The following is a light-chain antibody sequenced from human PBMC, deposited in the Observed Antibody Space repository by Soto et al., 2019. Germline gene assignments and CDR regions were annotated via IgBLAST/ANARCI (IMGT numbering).Light chain of an antibody. J-gene: IGKJ1*01. CDR3: QEYWSSAVT. CDR2: GAS. CDR1: QSVSSSY. V-gene: IGKV3-20*01. Sequence: MLLKRAPLSGSLSLEKKATLSCRASQSVSSSYLAWYQQKPSQAPKLLISGASSRVTGIPDRFSGSGSVTDFTLTISRLEPYEFAVCKRQEYWSSAVTFGQATKVDIK.